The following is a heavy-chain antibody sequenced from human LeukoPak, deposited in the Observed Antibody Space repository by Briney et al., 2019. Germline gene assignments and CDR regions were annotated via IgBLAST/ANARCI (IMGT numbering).Heavy chain of an antibody. CDR3: AKDSVSSGWYQYCYYGMDV. CDR2: ISYDGSNK. Sequence: GRSLRLSCAASGFTFSSYGMHWVRQAPGKGLEWVAVISYDGSNKYYADSVKGRFTISRDNSKNTLYLQMNSLRAEDTAVYYCAKDSVSSGWYQYCYYGMDVWGQGTTVTVSS. J-gene: IGHJ6*02. V-gene: IGHV3-30*18. D-gene: IGHD6-19*01. CDR1: GFTFSSYG.